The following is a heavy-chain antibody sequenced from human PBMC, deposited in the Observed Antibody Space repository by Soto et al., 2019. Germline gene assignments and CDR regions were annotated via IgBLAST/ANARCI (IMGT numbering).Heavy chain of an antibody. CDR1: GLTVSNSY. J-gene: IGHJ4*02. Sequence: EVQLVESGRGLNQPGGSLRLSCAASGLTVSNSYMSWVRQAPGKGLEWVAIVFGDGNTYHADSMKDRFTVSRDNSRNTLDLQMTSLRVEDRAVYYSASGDSEWWGQGTLVAVSS. V-gene: IGHV3-53*01. CDR2: VFGDGNT. CDR3: ASGDSEW. D-gene: IGHD3-3*01.